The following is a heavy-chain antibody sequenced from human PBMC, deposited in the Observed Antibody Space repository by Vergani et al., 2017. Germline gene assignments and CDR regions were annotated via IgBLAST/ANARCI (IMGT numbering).Heavy chain of an antibody. CDR3: AGHRGSGGFFPSAYFYGMDV. D-gene: IGHD3-10*01. J-gene: IGHJ6*02. V-gene: IGHV4-38-2*01. CDR1: DSSIMTNPY. Sequence: QVQLQESGPGLVKPSETLTLTCDVSDSSIMTNPYWGWFRQSPGKGLEWIGCIHHSGDTHSNSSLKSRVSISIVSSSKFSLSLTSVTAADTAIYYCAGHRGSGGFFPSAYFYGMDVGGHGTMVTVSS. CDR2: IHHSGDT.